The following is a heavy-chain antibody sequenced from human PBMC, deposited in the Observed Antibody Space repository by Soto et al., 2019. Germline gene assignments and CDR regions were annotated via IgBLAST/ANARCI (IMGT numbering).Heavy chain of an antibody. V-gene: IGHV3-30-3*01. CDR2: ISYDGRNK. Sequence: QVQLVESGGGVVQPGGSLRLSCAASGFTFSDYAMHWVRLAPGKGLEWVAGISYDGRNKFSADSVKGRFTISRDNSQNSLYLQMNRLRPEDTAVYYCAKETSRFAVPPALDYWGQGTLVTVS. D-gene: IGHD2-2*01. CDR3: AKETSRFAVPPALDY. CDR1: GFTFSDYA. J-gene: IGHJ4*02.